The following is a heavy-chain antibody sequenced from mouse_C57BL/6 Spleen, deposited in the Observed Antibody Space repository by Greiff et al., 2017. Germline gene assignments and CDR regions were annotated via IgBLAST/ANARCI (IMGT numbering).Heavy chain of an antibody. Sequence: EVQLQQSGPELVKPGASVKIPCKASGYTFTDYNMDWVKQSHGKSLEWIGDINPNNGGTIYNQKFKGKATLTVDKSSSPAYMELRSLTSEDTAVYYCARRDYDYAWFAYWGQGTLVTVSA. J-gene: IGHJ3*01. CDR3: ARRDYDYAWFAY. V-gene: IGHV1-18*01. CDR1: GYTFTDYN. CDR2: INPNNGGT. D-gene: IGHD2-4*01.